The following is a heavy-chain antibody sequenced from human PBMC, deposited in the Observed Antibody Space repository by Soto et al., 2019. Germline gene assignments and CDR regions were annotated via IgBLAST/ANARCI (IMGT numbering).Heavy chain of an antibody. CDR3: ARDEGSYDYVWGSSYYYYGMDV. V-gene: IGHV1-69*06. J-gene: IGHJ6*02. CDR1: GGTFSSYA. CDR2: IIPIFGTA. D-gene: IGHD3-16*01. Sequence: SVKVSCKASGGTFSSYAISWVRQAPGQGLEWMGGIIPIFGTANYAQKFQGRVTITADKSTGTAYMELSSLRSEDTAVYYCARDEGSYDYVWGSSYYYYGMDVWGQGTTVTVSS.